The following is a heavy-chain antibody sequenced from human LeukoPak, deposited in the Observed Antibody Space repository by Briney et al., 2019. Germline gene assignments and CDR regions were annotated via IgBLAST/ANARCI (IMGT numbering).Heavy chain of an antibody. CDR3: ATGPSLTDY. CDR2: VDPEDGET. CDR1: GYTFTDYY. V-gene: IGHV1-69-2*01. J-gene: IGHJ4*02. Sequence: ASVKVSCKASGYTFTDYYMHWVQQAPGKGLEWMGRVDPEDGETIYAEKFQGRVTITADTSTDTAYMELSSLRSEDTAVYYCATGPSLTDYWGQGTLVTVSS.